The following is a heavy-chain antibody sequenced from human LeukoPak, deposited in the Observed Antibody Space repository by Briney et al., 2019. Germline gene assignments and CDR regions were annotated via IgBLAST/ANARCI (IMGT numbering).Heavy chain of an antibody. CDR2: INTDGSGT. V-gene: IGHV3-74*01. Sequence: GGSLRLSCAASGFTFNSYWMTWVRQAPGKGLVWVSRINTDGSGTSCADSVKGRFTISRDNAKNTLYLQMNSLRAEDTAVYYCVRASHFDYWGQGTLVTVSS. J-gene: IGHJ4*02. CDR1: GFTFNSYW. CDR3: VRASHFDY.